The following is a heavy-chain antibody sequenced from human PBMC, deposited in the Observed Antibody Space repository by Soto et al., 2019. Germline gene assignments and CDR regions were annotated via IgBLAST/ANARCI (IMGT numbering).Heavy chain of an antibody. Sequence: GGSLRLSCAASGFTFSSYGMHWVRQAPGKGLEWVAVIWYDGSNKYYADSVKGRFTISRDNSKNTLYLQMNSLRAEDTAVYYCARDHPTTQDYYMDVWGKGTTVTVSS. CDR3: ARDHPTTQDYYMDV. D-gene: IGHD4-17*01. CDR1: GFTFSSYG. V-gene: IGHV3-33*01. J-gene: IGHJ6*03. CDR2: IWYDGSNK.